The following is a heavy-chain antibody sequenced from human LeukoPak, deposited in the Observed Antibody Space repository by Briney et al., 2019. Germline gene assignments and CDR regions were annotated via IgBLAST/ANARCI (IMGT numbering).Heavy chain of an antibody. D-gene: IGHD3-10*01. CDR1: SGSISSNTYY. Sequence: SETLSLTCTVSSGSISSNTYYWGWIRQPPGKGLEWIGSIYYSGSTYYNPSLKSRVTISVDTSKNQFSLRLTSVTAADTAVYYCARNLWFGESSDAFYIWGQGTMVTVSS. CDR3: ARNLWFGESSDAFYI. CDR2: IYYSGST. J-gene: IGHJ3*02. V-gene: IGHV4-39*07.